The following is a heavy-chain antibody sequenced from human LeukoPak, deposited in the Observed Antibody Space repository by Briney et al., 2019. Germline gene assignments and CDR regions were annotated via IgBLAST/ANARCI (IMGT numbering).Heavy chain of an antibody. V-gene: IGHV4-38-2*02. D-gene: IGHD2-21*02. CDR3: AIDLGYCGGDCHRADAFDI. J-gene: IGHJ3*02. Sequence: PSETLSLTCAVSGYSISSGYYWGWIRQPPGKGLEWIGSIYHSGSTYYNPSLKSRVTISVDTSKNQFSLKLSSVTAADTAVYYCAIDLGYCGGDCHRADAFDIWGQGTMVTVSS. CDR1: GYSISSGYY. CDR2: IYHSGST.